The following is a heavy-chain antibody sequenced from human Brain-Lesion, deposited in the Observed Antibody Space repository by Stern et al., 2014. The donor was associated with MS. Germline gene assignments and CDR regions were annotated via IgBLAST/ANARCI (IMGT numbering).Heavy chain of an antibody. V-gene: IGHV3-72*01. CDR3: ARGFHSFDS. CDR2: SRNKPNSYTT. CDR1: GFTFSDHY. Sequence: EAQLVESGGGLVRPGGSLRLYCAVSGFTFSDHYMDWVRQAPGKGLEWVGRSRNKPNSYTTEYAASVKGRFTVSRDDSKNLLYLQMNSLKTDDTAVYYCARGFHSFDSWGQGTLVTVSS. J-gene: IGHJ4*02.